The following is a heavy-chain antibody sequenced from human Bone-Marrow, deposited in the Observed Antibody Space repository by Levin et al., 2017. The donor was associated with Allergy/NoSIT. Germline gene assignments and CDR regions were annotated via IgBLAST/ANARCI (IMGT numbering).Heavy chain of an antibody. CDR1: GFTFSSYG. J-gene: IGHJ4*02. CDR2: ISYDGSNK. Sequence: GGSLRLSCAASGFTFSSYGMHWVRQAPGKGLEWVAVISYDGSNKYYADSVKGRFTISRDNSKNTLYLQMNSLRAEDTAVYYCAKAKEVVSFGYWGQGTLVTVSS. D-gene: IGHD2-15*01. CDR3: AKAKEVVSFGY. V-gene: IGHV3-30*18.